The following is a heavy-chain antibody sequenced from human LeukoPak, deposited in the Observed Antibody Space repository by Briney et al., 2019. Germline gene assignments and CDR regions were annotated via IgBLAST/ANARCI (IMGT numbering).Heavy chain of an antibody. V-gene: IGHV1-69*08. CDR2: IIPMQGTP. CDR3: ARESVAGGFEY. J-gene: IGHJ4*02. Sequence: ASVKVSCKASGGTFSSYNFIWVRQAPGQGLEWMGGIIPMQGTPNYAQKFQDRVTISADKSTTTVYMALSSLRYEDTAMYYCARESVAGGFEYWGQGTLVTISS. D-gene: IGHD6-19*01. CDR1: GGTFSSYN.